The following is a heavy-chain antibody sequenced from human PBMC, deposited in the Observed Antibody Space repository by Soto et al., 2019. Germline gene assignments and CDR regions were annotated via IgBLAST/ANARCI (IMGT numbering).Heavy chain of an antibody. Sequence: SETLSLTCTVSGGSISSGGYYWSWIRQHPGKGLEWIGYIYYSGSTYYNPSLKSRVTISVDTSKNQFSLKLSSVTAADTAVYYCARAPKPPSSGPDYWGQGTPVTVSS. CDR1: GGSISSGGYY. CDR3: ARAPKPPSSGPDY. J-gene: IGHJ4*02. CDR2: IYYSGST. D-gene: IGHD3-22*01. V-gene: IGHV4-31*03.